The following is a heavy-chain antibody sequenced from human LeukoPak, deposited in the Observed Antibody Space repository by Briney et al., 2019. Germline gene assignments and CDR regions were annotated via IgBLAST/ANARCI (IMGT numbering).Heavy chain of an antibody. V-gene: IGHV1-24*01. CDR3: ATTVRGVIIPDY. Sequence: ASVKVSCKVSGYTLTELSMHWVRQAPGKGLEWMGGFDPEDGETIYAQKFQGRVTMTEDTSTDTAYMELSSLRSEDTAVYYCATTVRGVIIPDYWGQGTLVTVSS. CDR1: GYTLTELS. CDR2: FDPEDGET. D-gene: IGHD3-10*01. J-gene: IGHJ4*02.